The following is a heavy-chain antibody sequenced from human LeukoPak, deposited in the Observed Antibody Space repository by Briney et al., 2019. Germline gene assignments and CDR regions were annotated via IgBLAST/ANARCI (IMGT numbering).Heavy chain of an antibody. J-gene: IGHJ4*02. Sequence: PGGSLRLSCAASGFTFSSYEMNWVRQAPGKGLEWVSYISSSGSTIYYADSVKGRFTISRDNAKDSLYLQMNSLRAEDTAVYYCARSLGGSGSLDYWGQGTLVTVSS. D-gene: IGHD3-10*01. CDR2: ISSSGSTI. CDR3: ARSLGGSGSLDY. CDR1: GFTFSSYE. V-gene: IGHV3-48*03.